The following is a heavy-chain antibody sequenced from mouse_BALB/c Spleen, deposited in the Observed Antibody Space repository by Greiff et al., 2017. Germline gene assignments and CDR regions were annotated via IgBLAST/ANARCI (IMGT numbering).Heavy chain of an antibody. D-gene: IGHD1-1*01. J-gene: IGHJ4*01. CDR3: ATITTVVAPYYYAMDD. Sequence: EVMLVESGGGLVQPGGSLRLSCATSGFTFTDYYMSWVRQPPGKALEWLGFIRNKANGYTTEYSASVKGRFTISRDNSQSILYLQMNTLRAEDSATYYYATITTVVAPYYYAMDDWGQGTSVTVSS. CDR2: IRNKANGYTT. V-gene: IGHV7-3*02. CDR1: GFTFTDYY.